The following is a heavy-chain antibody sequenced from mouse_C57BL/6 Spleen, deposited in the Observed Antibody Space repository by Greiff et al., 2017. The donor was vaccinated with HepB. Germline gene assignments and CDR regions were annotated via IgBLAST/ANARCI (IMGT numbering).Heavy chain of an antibody. V-gene: IGHV1-55*01. J-gene: IGHJ1*03. CDR3: ARYESNDWYFDV. CDR1: GYTFTSYW. CDR2: IYPGSGST. Sequence: QVQLQQPGAELVKPGASVKMSCKASGYTFTSYWITWVKQRPGQGLEWIGDIYPGSGSTNYNEKFKSKATQTVDTSSSTAYMQLSSLTSEDSAVYYCARYESNDWYFDVWGTGTTVTVSS. D-gene: IGHD2-5*01.